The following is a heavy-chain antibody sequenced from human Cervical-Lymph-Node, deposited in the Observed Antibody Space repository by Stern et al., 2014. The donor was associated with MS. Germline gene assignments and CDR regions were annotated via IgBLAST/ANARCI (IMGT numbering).Heavy chain of an antibody. CDR2: INPSSGGT. V-gene: IGHV1-2*06. Sequence: VQLVESGAEVKEPGASVKVSCKASAYTFTGYYMHWVRQAPGQGLEWMGRINPSSGGTSYAQKFEGRVTMTRDPSISTAYMELNRLRSDDTAVYYCARAYSSGWGVDYWGQGTLVTVSS. D-gene: IGHD6-19*01. CDR1: AYTFTGYY. CDR3: ARAYSSGWGVDY. J-gene: IGHJ4*02.